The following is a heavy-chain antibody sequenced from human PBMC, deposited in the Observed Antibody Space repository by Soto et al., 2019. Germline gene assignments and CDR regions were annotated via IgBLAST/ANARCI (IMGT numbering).Heavy chain of an antibody. CDR2: IVSFARVP. J-gene: IGHJ6*03. D-gene: IGHD6-13*01. V-gene: IGHV1-69*08. Sequence: QVQLVQSGAEVRNPGSSVKVSCTASGDKFSSYTISWVRQAPGQGLEWMGRIVSFARVPIYAQIFQGRITITADSSSSTAYMELTSLTSDDTAVYYCAREPSIAAVGIPLYSYYYMDVWGEGTAVTVSS. CDR3: AREPSIAAVGIPLYSYYYMDV. CDR1: GDKFSSYT.